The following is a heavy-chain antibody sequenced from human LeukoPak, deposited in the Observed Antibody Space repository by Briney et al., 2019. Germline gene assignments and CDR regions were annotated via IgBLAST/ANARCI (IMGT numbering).Heavy chain of an antibody. J-gene: IGHJ4*02. CDR2: ISSNGGST. CDR3: GRGLRRGHIVVVTAMPFDY. CDR1: GFTFSSYA. D-gene: IGHD2-21*02. Sequence: GGSLRLSCAASGFTFSSYAMHWVRQAPGKGLEYVSAISSNGGSTYYANSVKGRFTISRDNSKNTLYLQMGSLRAEDMAVYYCGRGLRRGHIVVVTAMPFDYWGQGTLVTVSS. V-gene: IGHV3-64*01.